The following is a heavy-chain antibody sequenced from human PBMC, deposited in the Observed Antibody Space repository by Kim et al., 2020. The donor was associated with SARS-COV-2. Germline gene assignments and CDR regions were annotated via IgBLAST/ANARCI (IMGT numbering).Heavy chain of an antibody. Sequence: GGSLRLSCAASEFTFSSYAMGWVRQAPGKGLEWVSTINGGGYTTNYAESVRGRFIMSRDNSKNTLFLQMNSLRVEDTAVYYCARAATRWHPYYFDSWGQGSLVTVSS. D-gene: IGHD3-10*01. CDR2: INGGGYTT. CDR3: ARAATRWHPYYFDS. V-gene: IGHV3-23*01. CDR1: EFTFSSYA. J-gene: IGHJ4*02.